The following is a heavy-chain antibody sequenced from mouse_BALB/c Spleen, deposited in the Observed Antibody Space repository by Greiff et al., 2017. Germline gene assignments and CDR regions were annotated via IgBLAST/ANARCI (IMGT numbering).Heavy chain of an antibody. CDR1: GYTFTSYY. Sequence: QVQLKQSGPELVKPGASVKMSCKASGYTFTSYYIHWVKQRPGQGLEWIGWIYPGDGSTKYNEKFKGKTTLTADKSSSTAYMLLSSLTSEDSAIYVCAYRRWFAYWGQGTLVTVSA. CDR2: IYPGDGST. V-gene: IGHV1S56*01. J-gene: IGHJ3*01. CDR3: AYRRWFAY. D-gene: IGHD2-14*01.